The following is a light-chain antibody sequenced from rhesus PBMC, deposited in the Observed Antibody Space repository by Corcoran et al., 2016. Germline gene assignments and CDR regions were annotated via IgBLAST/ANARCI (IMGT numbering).Light chain of an antibody. CDR2: YAN. CDR1: QGLSRY. J-gene: IGKJ4*01. Sequence: DIQMTQSPSPLSASVGDRVTISCRTSQGLSRYLNWYQQKPGKAPKLLIDYANRLESGVPSRFSGSGSGTEYTLTISSLQPEYFATYYFQQCNTLLLTFGGGTKVELK. CDR3: QQCNTLLLT. V-gene: IGKV1-32*01.